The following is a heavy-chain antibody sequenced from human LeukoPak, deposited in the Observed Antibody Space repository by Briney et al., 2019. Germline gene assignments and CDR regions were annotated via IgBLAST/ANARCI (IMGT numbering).Heavy chain of an antibody. CDR2: IYYSGST. D-gene: IGHD4-17*01. CDR3: ARTGDYVFFDY. CDR1: GGSISSGSYY. Sequence: SQTLSLTCTVSGGSISSGSYYWSWIRQPAGKGLEWIGYIYYSGSTYYNPSLKSRVTISVDASKNQFSLKLSSVTAADTAVYYCARTGDYVFFDYWGRGTLVTVSS. V-gene: IGHV4-31*03. J-gene: IGHJ4*02.